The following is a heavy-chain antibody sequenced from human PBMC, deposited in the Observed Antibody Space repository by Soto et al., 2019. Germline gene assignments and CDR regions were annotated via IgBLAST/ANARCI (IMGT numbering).Heavy chain of an antibody. CDR3: ARGHCSRTSCYTGGHYYYGMDV. Sequence: EVQLLESGGGLVQPGGSLRLSCAASGFTFSSYAMSWVRQAPGKGLEWVSAISGDSSYIYYADSVKGRFTISRDNAKNSLYLQMNSLRAEDTAMYYCARGHCSRTSCYTGGHYYYGMDVWGQGTTVTVSS. D-gene: IGHD2-2*02. CDR2: ISGDSSYI. CDR1: GFTFSSYA. V-gene: IGHV3-21*01. J-gene: IGHJ6*02.